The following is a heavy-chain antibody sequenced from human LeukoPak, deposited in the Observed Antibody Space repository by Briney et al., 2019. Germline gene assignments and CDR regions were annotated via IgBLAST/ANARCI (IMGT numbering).Heavy chain of an antibody. CDR3: IMRSYYGSGSPPGPFDY. D-gene: IGHD3-10*01. J-gene: IGHJ4*02. V-gene: IGHV3-73*01. CDR1: GFTFSGSA. CDR2: IRSKANSYAT. Sequence: GGSLRLSCAASGFTFSGSAMHWVRQASGKGLEWVGRIRSKANSYATAYAASVKGRFTISRDDSKNTAYLQMNSLKTEDTAVYYCIMRSYYGSGSPPGPFDYWGQGTLVTVSS.